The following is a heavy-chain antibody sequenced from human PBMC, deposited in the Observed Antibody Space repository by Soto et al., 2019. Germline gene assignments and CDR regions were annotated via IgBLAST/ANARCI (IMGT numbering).Heavy chain of an antibody. CDR1: GGSVSSGSYY. CDR3: ARFYDFWSGYYRWFDP. V-gene: IGHV4-61*01. Sequence: QVQLQESGPGLVKPSETLSLTCTVSGGSVSSGSYYWSWIRQPPGKGLGWIGYIYYSGSTNYNPSLKSRVTISVDTSKNQFSLKLSSVTAADTAVYYCARFYDFWSGYYRWFDPWGQGTLVTVSS. D-gene: IGHD3-3*01. J-gene: IGHJ5*02. CDR2: IYYSGST.